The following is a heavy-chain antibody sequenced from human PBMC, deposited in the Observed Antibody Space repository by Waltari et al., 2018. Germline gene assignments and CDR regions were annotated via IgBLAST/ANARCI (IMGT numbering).Heavy chain of an antibody. CDR2: ISSSSSTI. CDR3: TRDLYGSGGDYFDP. V-gene: IGHV3-48*04. Sequence: EVQLVESGGGLVQPGGSLRLSCAASGFTFSSLSMNWVRQAPGKGLEWVSYISSSSSTIYYADSVKGRFTISRDNAKNSLFLQMNSLRAEDTAVYYCTRDLYGSGGDYFDPWGQGTLVTVSS. CDR1: GFTFSSLS. J-gene: IGHJ4*02. D-gene: IGHD6-19*01.